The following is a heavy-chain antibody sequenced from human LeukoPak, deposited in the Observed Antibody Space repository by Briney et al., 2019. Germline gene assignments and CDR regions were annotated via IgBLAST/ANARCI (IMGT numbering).Heavy chain of an antibody. CDR3: ARDRGIWGYYFDY. CDR1: GFTFSSYW. D-gene: IGHD3-10*01. CDR2: IKQDGSEK. Sequence: PGGSLRLSCAASGFTFSSYWMSWVRQAPGKGLEWVANIKQDGSEKYYVDSVKGRFTISRDNAKNSLYLQMNSLRAEDTAVYYCARDRGIWGYYFDYWGQGTLVTVSS. J-gene: IGHJ4*02. V-gene: IGHV3-7*01.